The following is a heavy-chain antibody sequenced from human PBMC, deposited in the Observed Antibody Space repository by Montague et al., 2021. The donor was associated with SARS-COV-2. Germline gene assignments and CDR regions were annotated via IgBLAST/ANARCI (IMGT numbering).Heavy chain of an antibody. CDR2: IYYSGST. V-gene: IGHV4-39*01. Sequence: SETLSLTCTVSGGSISSSSYYWGWIRQPPGKGLEWIGSIYYSGSTYYNPSLKSRVTISVDTSKNQFSLKLSSVTAADTAVYYCASPTYYYDSSGSAAFDIWGQRTMVTVSS. J-gene: IGHJ3*02. D-gene: IGHD3-22*01. CDR3: ASPTYYYDSSGSAAFDI. CDR1: GGSISSSSYY.